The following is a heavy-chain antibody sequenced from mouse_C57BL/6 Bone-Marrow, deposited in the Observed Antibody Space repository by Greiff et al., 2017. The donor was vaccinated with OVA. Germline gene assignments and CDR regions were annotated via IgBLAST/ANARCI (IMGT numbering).Heavy chain of an antibody. Sequence: QVQLQQSGAELARPGASVKLSCKASGYTFTSYGISWVKQRTGQGLEWIGEIYPRSGNTYYNEKFKGKATLTADKSSSTAYMALRSLTSEDSAVYFCARSGRLPFAYWGQGTLVTVSA. V-gene: IGHV1-81*01. CDR1: GYTFTSYG. CDR3: ARSGRLPFAY. CDR2: IYPRSGNT. J-gene: IGHJ3*01. D-gene: IGHD2-4*01.